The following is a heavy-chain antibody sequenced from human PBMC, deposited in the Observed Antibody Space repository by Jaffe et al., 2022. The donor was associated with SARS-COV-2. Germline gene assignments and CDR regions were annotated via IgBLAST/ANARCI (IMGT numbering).Heavy chain of an antibody. CDR1: GGSITSGTYY. D-gene: IGHD7-27*01. CDR2: VYTSGST. V-gene: IGHV4-61*02. Sequence: QVPLQESGPGLVKPSQTLSLTCTVSGGSITSGTYYWSWIRQPAGKGLEWIGRVYTSGSTNFNPSLKSRVTISVDTSKNQFSLELSSVTAADTAVYYCARQTSNWGQPIDYWGQGTLVTVSS. J-gene: IGHJ4*02. CDR3: ARQTSNWGQPIDY.